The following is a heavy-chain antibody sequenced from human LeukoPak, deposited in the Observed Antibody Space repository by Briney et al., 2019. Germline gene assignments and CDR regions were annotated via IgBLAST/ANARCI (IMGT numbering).Heavy chain of an antibody. CDR3: AKFPSMSSRRGYFDY. D-gene: IGHD2/OR15-2a*01. J-gene: IGHJ4*02. V-gene: IGHV3-11*01. CDR1: GFTFSDYY. Sequence: KSGGSLRLSCAASGFTFSDYYMSWIRQAPGKGLEWVSYISSSGSTIYYADSVKGRFTISRDNSKNTLYLQMNSLRAEDTAVYYCAKFPSMSSRRGYFDYWGQGTLVTVSS. CDR2: ISSSGSTI.